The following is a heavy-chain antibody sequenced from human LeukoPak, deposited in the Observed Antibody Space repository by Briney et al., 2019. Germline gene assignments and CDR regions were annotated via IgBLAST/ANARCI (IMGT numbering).Heavy chain of an antibody. CDR3: ARGSVPAAIIDY. Sequence: PGVSLRLSCAASGFTFSSYSMNWVRQAPGKGLEWVSSISSSSSYIYYADSVKGRFTISRDNAKNSLYLQMNSLRAEDTAVYYCARGSVPAAIIDYWGQGTLVTVSS. CDR2: ISSSSSYI. D-gene: IGHD2-2*01. J-gene: IGHJ4*02. V-gene: IGHV3-21*01. CDR1: GFTFSSYS.